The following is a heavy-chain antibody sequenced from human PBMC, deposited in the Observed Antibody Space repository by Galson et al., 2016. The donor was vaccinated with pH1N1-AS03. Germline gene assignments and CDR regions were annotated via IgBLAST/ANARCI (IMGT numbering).Heavy chain of an antibody. CDR1: GYTFTNYA. CDR3: ARTNYYHSSGDY. V-gene: IGHV1-3*01. CDR2: INADNTDT. J-gene: IGHJ4*02. Sequence: SVKVSCKASGYTFTNYAVHWVRQAPGQRLEWMGWINADNTDTKYSQKFQDRVTITRDTFAITAYMELSSLRSEDTAVYYCARTNYYHSSGDYWGQGTLVTVSS. D-gene: IGHD3-22*01.